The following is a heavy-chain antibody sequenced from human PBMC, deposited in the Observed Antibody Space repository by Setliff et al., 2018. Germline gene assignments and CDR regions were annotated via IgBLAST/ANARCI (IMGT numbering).Heavy chain of an antibody. J-gene: IGHJ4*02. Sequence: PSETLSLTCTVSGDYISSQYWSWIRQPPGKGLEWIGYISNRGSTDYYPSLKSRVTISEDTSRSQFSLKLTSVTTADTAVYYCALSDHYPFYYDYWGLGTLVTAPQ. CDR2: ISNRGST. D-gene: IGHD3-3*01. CDR1: GDYISSQY. V-gene: IGHV4-59*11. CDR3: ALSDHYPFYYDY.